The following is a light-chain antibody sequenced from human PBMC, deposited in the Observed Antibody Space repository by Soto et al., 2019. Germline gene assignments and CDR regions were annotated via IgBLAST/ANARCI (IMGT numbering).Light chain of an antibody. CDR1: QRVGRS. Sequence: EIVLTQSPATLSLSPGDRATLSCRASQRVGRSLAWYQQKPGQAPRLLIYDASDRAAGVPARFGGSGSGTDFTLTISGLQPEDFAVYYCQQRSNWPLTFGGGTKVDIK. CDR2: DAS. J-gene: IGKJ4*01. V-gene: IGKV3-11*01. CDR3: QQRSNWPLT.